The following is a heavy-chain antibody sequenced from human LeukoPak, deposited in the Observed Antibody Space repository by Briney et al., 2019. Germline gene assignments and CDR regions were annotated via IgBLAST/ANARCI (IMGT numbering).Heavy chain of an antibody. CDR1: GFTFSASD. D-gene: IGHD6-13*01. CDR3: TRHATESGIAAPGDY. CDR2: IRSKANSYAT. V-gene: IGHV3-73*01. Sequence: GGSLRLSCAASGFTFSASDIHWVRQASGKGLEWVGRIRSKANSYATIYAASVKGRFSISRDDSKNTAYLQMNSLKTEDTAVYYCTRHATESGIAAPGDYWGRGNLVTVSS. J-gene: IGHJ4*02.